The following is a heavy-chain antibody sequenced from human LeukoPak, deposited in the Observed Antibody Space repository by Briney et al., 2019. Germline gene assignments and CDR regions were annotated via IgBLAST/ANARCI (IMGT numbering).Heavy chain of an antibody. J-gene: IGHJ4*02. CDR3: ARDRGDGFDY. CDR2: IYYSGST. Sequence: PSETLSLTCTVSGGSISSGGYDWSWIRQHPGKGLEWIGYIYYSGSTYYNPSLKSRVTISVDTSKNQFSLKLSSVTAADTAVYYCARDRGDGFDYWGQGTLVTVSS. V-gene: IGHV4-31*03. CDR1: GGSISSGGYD. D-gene: IGHD3-16*01.